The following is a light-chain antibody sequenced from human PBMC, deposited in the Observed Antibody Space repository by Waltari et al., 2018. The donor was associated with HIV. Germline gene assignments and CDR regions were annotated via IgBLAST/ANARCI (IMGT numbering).Light chain of an antibody. J-gene: IGKJ1*01. Sequence: DIQMTQTPSILSASVGDRVTITCRASRDVRNLLAGYQQKPGKAPKLLIYKVSSLESGVPSRFSGSGSGTEFTLTINSLQPDDFATYYCQQFNYYWTFGQGTKVEVK. CDR3: QQFNYYWT. CDR1: RDVRNL. CDR2: KVS. V-gene: IGKV1-5*03.